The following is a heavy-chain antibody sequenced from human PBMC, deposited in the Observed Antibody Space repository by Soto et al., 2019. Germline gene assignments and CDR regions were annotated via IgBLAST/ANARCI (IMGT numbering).Heavy chain of an antibody. CDR1: GFTFSSYA. CDR2: ISYDGSNK. CDR3: VKGEFSFGAVIESQENWFDP. Sequence: GGSLRLSCAASGFTFSSYAMHWVRQAPGKGLEWVAVISYDGSNKYYADSVKGRFTISRDNSKNTLYLQMNSLRAEDTAVYYCVKGEFSFGAVIESQENWFDPWGQGTLVTVSS. J-gene: IGHJ5*02. D-gene: IGHD3-10*01. V-gene: IGHV3-30-3*01.